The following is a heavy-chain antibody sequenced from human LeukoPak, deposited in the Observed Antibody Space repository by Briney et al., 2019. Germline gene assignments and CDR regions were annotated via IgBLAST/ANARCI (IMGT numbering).Heavy chain of an antibody. Sequence: GGSLRLSCTASGFTFGDFYMAWIRQAPGRGLEWPSFISGPSATIYYADSVQGRFTISRDNANNSLYLHMNNLRVEDTAVYYCARDLLDLYYYHMDVWGKGTTVTVSS. CDR3: ARDLLDLYYYHMDV. CDR1: GFTFGDFY. D-gene: IGHD1-1*01. J-gene: IGHJ6*03. CDR2: ISGPSATI. V-gene: IGHV3-11*01.